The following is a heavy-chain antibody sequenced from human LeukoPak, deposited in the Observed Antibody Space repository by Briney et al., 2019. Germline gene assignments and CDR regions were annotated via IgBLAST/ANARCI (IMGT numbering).Heavy chain of an antibody. J-gene: IGHJ4*02. V-gene: IGHV1-18*01. CDR3: ASGPSSGWYPSDY. D-gene: IGHD6-19*01. CDR2: ISAYNANT. Sequence: GASVKVSCKASVYTFTRYGISWVRQAPGQGLEWMGWISAYNANTNYAQKLQGRLTMTTDTSTSTAYMELRIRRSNDTAVYYCASGPSSGWYPSDYWGQGTLVTVSS. CDR1: VYTFTRYG.